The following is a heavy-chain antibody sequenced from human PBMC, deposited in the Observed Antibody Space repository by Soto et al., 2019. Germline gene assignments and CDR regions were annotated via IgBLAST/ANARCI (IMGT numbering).Heavy chain of an antibody. D-gene: IGHD3-10*01. Sequence: QVQLVESGGGLVEPGGSLRLSCAASGLRFSDHYMPWIRQAPGKGLEWVSKISSGGTTMYYADSVKGRFTVSRDNAQNSLYLQMNGLRAEDTAVYYCTGDPYYYGSAFWGQGTLVTVSS. CDR3: TGDPYYYGSAF. J-gene: IGHJ4*02. V-gene: IGHV3-11*01. CDR2: ISSGGTTM. CDR1: GLRFSDHY.